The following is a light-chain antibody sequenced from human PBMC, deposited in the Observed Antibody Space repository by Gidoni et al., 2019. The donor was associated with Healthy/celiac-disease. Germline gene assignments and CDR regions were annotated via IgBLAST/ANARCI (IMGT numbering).Light chain of an antibody. J-gene: IGLJ3*02. V-gene: IGLV1-51*01. CDR1: NSDIGNNY. CDR3: GTWDSSLSAWV. Sequence: QSVLTQPPSLSAAPGQTVTISCSGSNSDIGNNYVAWYQHLPGAAPKLLIYDSYQRPSGIPVRFSGSSSGTSAALAITGLQTGDEADYYCGTWDSSLSAWVFGGGTKLTVL. CDR2: DSY.